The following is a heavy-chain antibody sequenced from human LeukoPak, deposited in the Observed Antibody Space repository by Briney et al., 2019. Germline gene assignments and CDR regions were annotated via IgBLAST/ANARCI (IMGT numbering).Heavy chain of an antibody. V-gene: IGHV1-18*01. D-gene: IGHD6-19*01. CDR3: ARHSSSGWPLDAFDI. Sequence: ASVKVSCKASGFTFTTYAFSWVRQAPGQGLEWMGWTSAYNGNTNYAQKLQGRVSMTTDTSTTTAYMELWSLRSEDTAVYYCARHSSSGWPLDAFDIWGQGTMVTVSS. J-gene: IGHJ3*02. CDR1: GFTFTTYA. CDR2: TSAYNGNT.